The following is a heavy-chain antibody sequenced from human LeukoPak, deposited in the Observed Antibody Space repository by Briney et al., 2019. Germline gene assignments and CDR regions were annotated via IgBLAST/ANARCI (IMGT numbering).Heavy chain of an antibody. D-gene: IGHD6-19*01. CDR2: IKSKTDAGTT. Sequence: NPGGSLRLSCAASGFTFSSYWMSWVRQAPGKGLEWVGRIKSKTDAGTTDYAAPVKGRFTISRHDSKNTLFLQMNSLKTEDTAVYYCTTEGENRGWSSFDYWGQGILVTVSS. CDR3: TTEGENRGWSSFDY. V-gene: IGHV3-15*01. CDR1: GFTFSSYW. J-gene: IGHJ4*02.